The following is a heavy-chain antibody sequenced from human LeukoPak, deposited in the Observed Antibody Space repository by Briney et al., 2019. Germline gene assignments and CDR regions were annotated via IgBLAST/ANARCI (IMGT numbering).Heavy chain of an antibody. CDR2: ISGSGGST. D-gene: IGHD6-13*01. V-gene: IGHV3-23*01. J-gene: IGHJ5*02. CDR3: AKGTRIAATGTNNWFDP. Sequence: PGGSLRLSCAASGFTFSSYAMSWVRQAPGKGLEWVSSISGSGGSTYYADSVKGRFTISRDNSKNTLYLQMNSLRAEDTAVYYCAKGTRIAATGTNNWFDPWGQGTLVTVS. CDR1: GFTFSSYA.